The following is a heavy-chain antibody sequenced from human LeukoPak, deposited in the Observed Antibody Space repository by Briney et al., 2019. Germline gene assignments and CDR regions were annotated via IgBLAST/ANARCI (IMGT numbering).Heavy chain of an antibody. CDR3: ARESGSYLWRSWLNP. CDR1: GGFINSYY. CDR2: IYNSGNT. J-gene: IGHJ5*02. V-gene: IGHV4-59*01. Sequence: PSETLFLTCTVSGGFINSYYWTWIRQPPGKGLEWIGNIYNSGNTNYNPSLKSRVTISVDTSKNQFSLKLNSVTAADTAVYYCARESGSYLWRSWLNPWGQGTLVTVSS. D-gene: IGHD3-16*01.